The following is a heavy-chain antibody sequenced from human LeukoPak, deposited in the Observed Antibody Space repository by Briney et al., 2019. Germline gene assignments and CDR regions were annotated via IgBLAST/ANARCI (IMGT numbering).Heavy chain of an antibody. CDR1: GFTFSSYW. J-gene: IGHJ4*02. CDR3: ARGGVDYYGSGTYYLMYYFDY. CDR2: IKQDGSEK. D-gene: IGHD3-10*01. V-gene: IGHV3-7*03. Sequence: GGSLRLSCAASGFTFSSYWMSWVRQAPGKGLEWVANIKQDGSEKYYVDSVKGRFTISRDNAKNSLYLQMNSLRAKDTAVYFCARGGVDYYGSGTYYLMYYFDYWGQGALVTVSS.